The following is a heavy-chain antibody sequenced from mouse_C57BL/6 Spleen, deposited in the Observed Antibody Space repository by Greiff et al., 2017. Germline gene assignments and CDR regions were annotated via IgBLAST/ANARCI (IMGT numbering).Heavy chain of an antibody. CDR2: IYPGDGDT. Sequence: VKLVESGPELAKPGASVTISCKASGYAFSSSGMNWVKQRPGKGLEWIGRIYPGDGDTNYNGKFKGKATLTAAKSSSTAYMQLSSLTSEDSAVYFCGSPPYYYGRSYDLDVWGTGTTVTVSS. CDR3: GSPPYYYGRSYDLDV. J-gene: IGHJ1*03. CDR1: GYAFSSSG. D-gene: IGHD1-1*01. V-gene: IGHV1-82*01.